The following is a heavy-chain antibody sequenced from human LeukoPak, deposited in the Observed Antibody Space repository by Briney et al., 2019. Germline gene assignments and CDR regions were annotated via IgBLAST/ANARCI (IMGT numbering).Heavy chain of an antibody. CDR2: MYYSGST. CDR3: ARDPGGWGDV. CDR1: GGSISSYQ. D-gene: IGHD6-19*01. V-gene: IGHV4-59*12. J-gene: IGHJ6*02. Sequence: SETLSLTCTVSGGSISSYQWSWIRQPPGKGLEWIGYMYYSGSTKYNPSLKSRVTMSVDTSKNQFSLKLSSVTAADTAVYYCARDPGGWGDVWGQGTTVTVSS.